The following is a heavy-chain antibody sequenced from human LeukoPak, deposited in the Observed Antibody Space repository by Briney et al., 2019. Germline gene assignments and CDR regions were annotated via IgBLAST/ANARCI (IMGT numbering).Heavy chain of an antibody. D-gene: IGHD3-22*01. CDR2: ISSSSATI. CDR3: ARGGTMIVAPGVYYYGMDV. Sequence: GGSLRLSCAGSGFSLSAYNMNWVRQAPGNGLESVSYISSSSATIFYADSVKGRFTISRDNAKNSLYLQMNSLRAEDTAVYYCARGGTMIVAPGVYYYGMDVWGQGTTVTVSS. J-gene: IGHJ6*02. V-gene: IGHV3-48*04. CDR1: GFSLSAYN.